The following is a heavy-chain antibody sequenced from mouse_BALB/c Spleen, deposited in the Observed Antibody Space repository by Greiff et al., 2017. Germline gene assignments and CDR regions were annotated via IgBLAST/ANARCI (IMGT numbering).Heavy chain of an antibody. D-gene: IGHD2-2*01. CDR1: GFNIKDTY. Sequence: VQLKESGAELVKPGASVKLSCTASGFNIKDTYMHWVKQRPEQGLEWIGRIDPANGNTKYDPKFQGKATITADTSSNTAYLQLSSLTSEDTAVYYCARGIYYGYDGYAMDYWGQGTSVTVSS. V-gene: IGHV14-3*02. J-gene: IGHJ4*01. CDR3: ARGIYYGYDGYAMDY. CDR2: IDPANGNT.